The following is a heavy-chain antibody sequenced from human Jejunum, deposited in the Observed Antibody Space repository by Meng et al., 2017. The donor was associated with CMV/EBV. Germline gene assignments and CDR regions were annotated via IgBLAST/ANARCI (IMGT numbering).Heavy chain of an antibody. J-gene: IGHJ4*02. D-gene: IGHD6-19*01. Sequence: FTFSPYGMHWVRQAPGKGLEWVTVISYDGSNKYYTDSVRGRFTISRDNSKNTLYLQMNSLRPEDTAVYYCARASGIAVAGTGRYFDSWGQGTLVTVSS. CDR3: ARASGIAVAGTGRYFDS. CDR2: ISYDGSNK. CDR1: FTFSPYG. V-gene: IGHV3-30*03.